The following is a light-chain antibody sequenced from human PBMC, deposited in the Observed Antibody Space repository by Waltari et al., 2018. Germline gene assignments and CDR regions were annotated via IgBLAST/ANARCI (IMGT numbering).Light chain of an antibody. CDR1: SLRSTY. V-gene: IGLV3-19*01. Sequence: SSELTQAPAVSVALGQTVRITCQGDSLRSTYASWYQQKPGQAPVLVIYGKNNRPSGIPDRFSGSSSGNTASLTITGAQAEDEADYYCNSRDSSGNHLVFGTGTKVTVL. J-gene: IGLJ1*01. CDR2: GKN. CDR3: NSRDSSGNHLV.